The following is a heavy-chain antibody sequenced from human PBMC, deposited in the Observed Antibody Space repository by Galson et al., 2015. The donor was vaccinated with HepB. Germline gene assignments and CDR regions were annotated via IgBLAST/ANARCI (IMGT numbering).Heavy chain of an antibody. CDR2: ISYDGSNK. CDR3: AKVGGVGYFDY. CDR1: GFTFSSYG. J-gene: IGHJ4*02. Sequence: SLRLSCAASGFTFSSYGMHWVRQAPGKGLEWVAVISYDGSNKYYADSVKGRFTISRDNSKNTLYLQMNSLRAEDTAVYYCAKVGGVGYFDYWGQGTLVTVSS. D-gene: IGHD3-3*01. V-gene: IGHV3-30*18.